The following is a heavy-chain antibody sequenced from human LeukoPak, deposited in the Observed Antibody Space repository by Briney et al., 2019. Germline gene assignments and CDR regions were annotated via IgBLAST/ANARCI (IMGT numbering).Heavy chain of an antibody. CDR2: INWNGGST. CDR3: ARGGSGSDAFDI. D-gene: IGHD1-26*01. Sequence: GGSLRLSCAASGCTFDDYGMSWVRQAPGKGLEWVSGINWNGGSTGYADSVKCRFTISRDNAKNSLYLQMNSLRAEDTALYYCARGGSGSDAFDIWGQGTMVTVSS. J-gene: IGHJ3*02. CDR1: GCTFDDYG. V-gene: IGHV3-20*04.